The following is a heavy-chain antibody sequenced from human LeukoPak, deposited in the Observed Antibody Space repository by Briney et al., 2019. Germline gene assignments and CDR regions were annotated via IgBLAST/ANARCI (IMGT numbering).Heavy chain of an antibody. CDR3: AREGNYYDSNFYYPQYFQH. CDR1: GDSVSSNTAA. CDR2: TYYRSKWYN. V-gene: IGHV6-1*01. Sequence: SQTLSLTCAISGDSVSSNTAAWNWIRQSPSRGLEWLGRTYYRSKWYNDYAVSVKSRITLNPDTSKNQFSLHLNSVTPEDTAVSYCAREGNYYDSNFYYPQYFQHWGQGTLVTVSS. J-gene: IGHJ1*01. D-gene: IGHD3-22*01.